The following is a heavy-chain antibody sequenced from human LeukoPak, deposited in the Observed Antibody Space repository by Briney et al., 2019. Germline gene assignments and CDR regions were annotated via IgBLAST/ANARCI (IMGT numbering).Heavy chain of an antibody. Sequence: PGGSLRLSCAASGFTFSSYAMSWVRQAPGKGLEWVAVISYDGSNKYYADSVKGRFTISRDNSKNTLYLQMNSLRAEDTAVYYCAKAIRTQQLVPDYWGQGTLVTVSS. CDR3: AKAIRTQQLVPDY. J-gene: IGHJ4*02. CDR1: GFTFSSYA. D-gene: IGHD6-13*01. CDR2: ISYDGSNK. V-gene: IGHV3-30*18.